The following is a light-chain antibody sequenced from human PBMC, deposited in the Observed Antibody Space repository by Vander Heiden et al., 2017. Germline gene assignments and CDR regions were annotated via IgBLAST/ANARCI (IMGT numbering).Light chain of an antibody. CDR2: GAS. Sequence: EIVFTQSPGTLSLSPGERATLSCRASQSVSSTYLAWYQQKPGQAPRLLIYGASSRATGIPDRFSGSGSGTDFTLTISRLEPEDFAVYYCQQYGDSPYTFGQGTKLEIK. CDR3: QQYGDSPYT. V-gene: IGKV3-20*01. J-gene: IGKJ2*01. CDR1: QSVSSTY.